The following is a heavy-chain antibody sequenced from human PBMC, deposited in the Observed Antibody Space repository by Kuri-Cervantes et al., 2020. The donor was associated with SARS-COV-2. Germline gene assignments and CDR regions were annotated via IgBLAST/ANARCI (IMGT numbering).Heavy chain of an antibody. V-gene: IGHV3-21*01. D-gene: IGHD6-19*01. CDR1: GFTFCSYS. J-gene: IGHJ6*02. CDR2: ISSSSSYI. CDR3: AREVCPLCSIAVAGTYYGMDV. Sequence: GGSLRLSCAASGFTFCSYSMNWVRQAPGKGLEWVSSISSSSSYIYYADSVKGRFTISRDNAKNSLYLQMNSLRAEDTAVYYCAREVCPLCSIAVAGTYYGMDVWGQGTTVTVSS.